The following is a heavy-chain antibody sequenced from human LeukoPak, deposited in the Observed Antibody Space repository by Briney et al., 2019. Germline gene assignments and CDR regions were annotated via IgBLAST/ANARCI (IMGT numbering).Heavy chain of an antibody. CDR2: TYYRSKWYK. J-gene: IGHJ5*02. D-gene: IGHD5-24*01. Sequence: SQTLSLTCAISGDSVSSNSAAWNWIRQSPSRGLEWLGRTYYRSKWYKDYAVSVKSRITINPDTSKNQFSLQLSSVTPEDTAVYYCARQNNTYHHYNLGWFDPWGRGTLVTVSS. CDR1: GDSVSSNSAA. CDR3: ARQNNTYHHYNLGWFDP. V-gene: IGHV6-1*01.